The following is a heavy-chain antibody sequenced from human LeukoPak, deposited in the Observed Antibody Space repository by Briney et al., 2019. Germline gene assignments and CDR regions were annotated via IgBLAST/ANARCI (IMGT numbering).Heavy chain of an antibody. CDR3: AREGRKDTRIQLWTTVPVHFDY. D-gene: IGHD5-18*01. V-gene: IGHV3-30-3*01. CDR2: ISYDGSNK. Sequence: PGGSLRLSCAASGFTFSSYAMHWVRPAPGKGLEWVAVISYDGSNKYYADSVKGRFTISRDNSKNTLYLQMNSLRAEDTAVYYCAREGRKDTRIQLWTTVPVHFDYWGQGSLVTVSS. J-gene: IGHJ4*02. CDR1: GFTFSSYA.